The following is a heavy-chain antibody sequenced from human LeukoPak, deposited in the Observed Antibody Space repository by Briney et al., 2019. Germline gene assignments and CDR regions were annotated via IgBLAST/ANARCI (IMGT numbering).Heavy chain of an antibody. Sequence: SVTVSCKASGYTFTGYYMHWVRQAPGQGLEWMGWINPNSGGTNYAQKFQGRVTMTRDTSISTAYMELSRLRSDDTAVYYCARDEEYDYVWGSYRPPRTFDYWGQGTLVTVSS. CDR1: GYTFTGYY. CDR2: INPNSGGT. J-gene: IGHJ4*02. CDR3: ARDEEYDYVWGSYRPPRTFDY. D-gene: IGHD3-16*02. V-gene: IGHV1-2*02.